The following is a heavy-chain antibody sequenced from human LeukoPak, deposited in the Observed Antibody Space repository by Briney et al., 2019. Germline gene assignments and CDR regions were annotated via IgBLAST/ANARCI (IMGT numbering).Heavy chain of an antibody. CDR3: ARASYYYDSSGYPGYYFDY. CDR1: GYTFTDYY. D-gene: IGHD3-22*01. V-gene: IGHV1-2*07. J-gene: IGHJ4*02. CDR2: INPNSGGT. Sequence: ASVKVSCKASGYTFTDYYMHWVRQAPGQGLEWMGWINPNSGGTNYAHKFQGRVTMTRDTSISTAYMELSRLRSDDTAVYYCARASYYYDSSGYPGYYFDYWGQGTLVTVSS.